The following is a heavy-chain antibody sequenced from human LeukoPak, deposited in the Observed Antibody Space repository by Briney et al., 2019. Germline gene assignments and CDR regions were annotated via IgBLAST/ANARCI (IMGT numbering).Heavy chain of an antibody. CDR3: ASLPAAMFRFDP. CDR1: GGSFSGYY. D-gene: IGHD2-2*01. CDR2: INHSAST. J-gene: IGHJ5*02. Sequence: SETLSLTCAVYGGSFSGYYWSWIRQPPGKGLEWIGEINHSASTNYNPSLKSRVTISVDTSKNQFSLKLSSVTAADTAVYYCASLPAAMFRFDPWGQGTLVTVSS. V-gene: IGHV4-34*01.